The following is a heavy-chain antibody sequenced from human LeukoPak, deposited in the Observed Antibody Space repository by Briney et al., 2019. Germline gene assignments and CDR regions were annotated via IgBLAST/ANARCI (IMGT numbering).Heavy chain of an antibody. CDR1: GGSVSSSTSY. J-gene: IGHJ4*02. Sequence: SETLSLTCTVSGGSVSSSTSYWAWIRQPPGKGLEHIGSFYYGVSPYYSLSLKSRVTISVDTSNNQFSLNLRSVTAADTAVYCRARHEKLSEHLWLRYFDYWGQGALVTVSS. CDR3: ARHEKLSEHLWLRYFDY. D-gene: IGHD5-18*01. CDR2: FYYGVSP. V-gene: IGHV4-39*01.